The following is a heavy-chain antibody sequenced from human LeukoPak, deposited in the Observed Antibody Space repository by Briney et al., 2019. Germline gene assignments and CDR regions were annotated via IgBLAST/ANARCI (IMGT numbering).Heavy chain of an antibody. V-gene: IGHV3-7*03. CDR1: GFTFSSYW. J-gene: IGHJ4*02. CDR3: AKDLLRWFDY. Sequence: GGSLRLSCAASGFTFSSYWMSWVRQAPGKGPEWVAHIKQDASQEDHVDSVKGRFTISRDNAKNSLYLQMNSLRAEDTAVYYCAKDLLRWFDYWGQGTLVTVSS. D-gene: IGHD5-12*01. CDR2: IKQDASQE.